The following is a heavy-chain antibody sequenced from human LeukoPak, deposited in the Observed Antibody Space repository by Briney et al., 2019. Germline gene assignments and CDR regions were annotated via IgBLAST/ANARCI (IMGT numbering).Heavy chain of an antibody. Sequence: GGSLRLSCAASGITFSRYWMSWVRQTPGGGLEWVANIKEDENEQDYVDSVRGRFTISRDNVKNTLYLQMNTLRAEDTAVYSCARGADGVSSNSRGWFDPWGQGTLVTVSS. D-gene: IGHD2-15*01. CDR1: GITFSRYW. V-gene: IGHV3-7*01. CDR3: ARGADGVSSNSRGWFDP. CDR2: IKEDENEQ. J-gene: IGHJ5*02.